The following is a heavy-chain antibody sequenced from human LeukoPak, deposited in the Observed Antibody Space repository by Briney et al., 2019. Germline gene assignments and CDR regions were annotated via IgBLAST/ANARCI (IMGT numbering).Heavy chain of an antibody. V-gene: IGHV4-59*08. CDR3: ARRRTTVTFDYYYYMDV. CDR1: GGSISSYY. CDR2: IYYSGST. J-gene: IGHJ6*03. D-gene: IGHD4-11*01. Sequence: SETLSLTCTVSGGSISSYYWSWIRQPPGKGLEWIGYIYYSGSTNYNPSLKSRVTISVDTSKNQFSLKLSSVTPADSAGSYCARRRTTVTFDYYYYMDVWGKGTTVTVSS.